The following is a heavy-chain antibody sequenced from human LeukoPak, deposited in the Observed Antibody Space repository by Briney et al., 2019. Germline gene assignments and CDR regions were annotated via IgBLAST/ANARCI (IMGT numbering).Heavy chain of an antibody. CDR2: ISSSGSTI. Sequence: GGSLRLSCAASGFTFSDYYMSWIRQAPGKGLEWVSYISSSGSTIYYADSVKGRFTISRDNAKSSLYLQMNSLRAEDTAVYYCAKDSGSYSLDYWGQGTLVTVSS. V-gene: IGHV3-11*01. CDR3: AKDSGSYSLDY. J-gene: IGHJ4*02. D-gene: IGHD1-26*01. CDR1: GFTFSDYY.